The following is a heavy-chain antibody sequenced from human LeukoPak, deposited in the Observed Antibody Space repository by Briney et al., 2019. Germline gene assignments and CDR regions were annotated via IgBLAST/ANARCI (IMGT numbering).Heavy chain of an antibody. CDR2: IRGSGGST. CDR1: GFTFDDYG. V-gene: IGHV3-23*01. J-gene: IGHJ4*01. CDR3: AKGTLGGGFNF. Sequence: GGSLRLSCAASGFTFDDYGMSWVRQAPGKGLEWVSAIRGSGGSTYYADSVKGRFTISRDNSMHTLYLQMNSLRAEDTAVYYCAKGTLGGGFNFWGHGTLVTVSS. D-gene: IGHD3-16*01.